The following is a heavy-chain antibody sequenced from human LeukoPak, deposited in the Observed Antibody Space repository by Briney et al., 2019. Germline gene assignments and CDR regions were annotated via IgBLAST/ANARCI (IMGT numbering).Heavy chain of an antibody. V-gene: IGHV3-23*01. D-gene: IGHD3-22*01. CDR3: AKDYRHYYDSSGYYYYYYYGMDV. CDR1: GFTFSFYA. Sequence: PGGSLRLSCAGSGFTFSFYAMSWVRQAPGKGLEWVSAITDSGGSTYHADSVKGRFTISRDNSKNTLYLQMNSLRAEDTVVYYCAKDYRHYYDSSGYYYYYYYGMDVWGQGTTVTVSS. J-gene: IGHJ6*02. CDR2: ITDSGGST.